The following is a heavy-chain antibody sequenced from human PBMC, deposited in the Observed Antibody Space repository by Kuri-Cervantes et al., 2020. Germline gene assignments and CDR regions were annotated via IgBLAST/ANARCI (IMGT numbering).Heavy chain of an antibody. CDR1: GFTFSSYS. D-gene: IGHD3-16*02. V-gene: IGHV3-48*02. CDR2: ISSSSSTI. CDR3: ARDMITFGGVIVKDWYFDL. J-gene: IGHJ2*01. Sequence: SCAASGFTFSSYSMNWVRQAPGKGLEWVSYISSSSSTIYYADSVKGRFTISRDNAKNSLYLQMNSLRDEDTAVYYCARDMITFGGVIVKDWYFDLWGRGTLVTVSS.